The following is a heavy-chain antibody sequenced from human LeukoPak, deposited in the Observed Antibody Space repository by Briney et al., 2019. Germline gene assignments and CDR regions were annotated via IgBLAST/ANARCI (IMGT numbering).Heavy chain of an antibody. D-gene: IGHD4-11*01. J-gene: IGHJ6*02. Sequence: ASVKVSCKASGYTFTSYAMNWVRQAPGQGLEWMGWINPNSGGTNYAQKFQGWVTMTRDTSISTAYMELSRLRSDDTAVYYCARGVSVTTAPHYYGMDVWGQGTTVTVSS. CDR2: INPNSGGT. CDR3: ARGVSVTTAPHYYGMDV. V-gene: IGHV1-2*04. CDR1: GYTFTSYA.